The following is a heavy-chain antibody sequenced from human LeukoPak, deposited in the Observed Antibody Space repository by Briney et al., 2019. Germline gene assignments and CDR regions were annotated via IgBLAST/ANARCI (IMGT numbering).Heavy chain of an antibody. CDR1: GGSISSSDYY. D-gene: IGHD1-26*01. J-gene: IGHJ3*02. Sequence: PSETLSLTCTVSGGSISSSDYYWAWIRQPPGRSLEWIGSIYYSGNTHYNPSLKSRVTISVDTSKNQFSLKLSSVTAADTAVYYCARDRRRDRLHAFDIWGQGTMVTVSS. V-gene: IGHV4-39*07. CDR2: IYYSGNT. CDR3: ARDRRRDRLHAFDI.